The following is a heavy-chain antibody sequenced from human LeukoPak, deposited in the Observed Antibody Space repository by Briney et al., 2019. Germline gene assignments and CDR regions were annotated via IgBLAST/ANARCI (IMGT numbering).Heavy chain of an antibody. V-gene: IGHV1-2*02. D-gene: IGHD6-6*01. Sequence: ASVKVSYKASGYTFTGYYMHWVRQAPGQGLEWMGWINPNSGGTNYAQKFQGRVTMTRDTSISTAYMELSRLRSDDTAVYYCATNFEYSSSLWFDPWGQGTLVTVSS. J-gene: IGHJ5*02. CDR1: GYTFTGYY. CDR3: ATNFEYSSSLWFDP. CDR2: INPNSGGT.